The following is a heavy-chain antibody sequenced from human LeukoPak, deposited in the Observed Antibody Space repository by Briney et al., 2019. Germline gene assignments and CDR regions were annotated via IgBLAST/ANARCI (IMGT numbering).Heavy chain of an antibody. Sequence: GGSLRLSCVASGFTFSSFSMTWVRQAPGKGLEWVSSIIVSGATYYADSVKGRFTISRDSFRGMLFLQMDSLRVEDTAVYFCAKGSVGNTDFASWGQGALVTVSS. CDR2: IIVSGAT. CDR1: GFTFSSFS. J-gene: IGHJ4*02. V-gene: IGHV3-23*01. CDR3: AKGSVGNTDFAS.